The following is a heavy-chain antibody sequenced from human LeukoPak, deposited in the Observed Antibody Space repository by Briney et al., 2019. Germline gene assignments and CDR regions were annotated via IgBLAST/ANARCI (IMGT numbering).Heavy chain of an antibody. CDR2: INPNSGAT. CDR1: GYTFTGYY. CDR3: ARGRFGEWDNWFDP. V-gene: IGHV1-2*02. J-gene: IGHJ5*02. Sequence: ASVKVSCKASGYTFTGYYIHWVRQAPGQGLEWMAWINPNSGATNYAQKFQGRVTMTRDTSISTAYMELSRLTSDDTAVYFCARGRFGEWDNWFDPWGQGNLVTVSS. D-gene: IGHD3-10*01.